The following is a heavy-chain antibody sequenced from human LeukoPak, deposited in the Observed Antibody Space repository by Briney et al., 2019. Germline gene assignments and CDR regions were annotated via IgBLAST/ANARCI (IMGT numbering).Heavy chain of an antibody. J-gene: IGHJ4*02. CDR2: ISWNSGSI. Sequence: GGSLRLSCAASGFTFDDYAMRWVRHVPGKGLEWVSGISWNSGSIGYADSVKGRFTISRDNAKNSLYLQMNSLRPEDTALYYCAKAASSGWPDWGQGTLVTVSS. V-gene: IGHV3-9*01. CDR1: GFTFDDYA. CDR3: AKAASSGWPD. D-gene: IGHD6-19*01.